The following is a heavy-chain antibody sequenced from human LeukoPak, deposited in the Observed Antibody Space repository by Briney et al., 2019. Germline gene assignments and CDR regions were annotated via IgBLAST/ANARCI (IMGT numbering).Heavy chain of an antibody. CDR2: ISAYNGNT. V-gene: IGHV1-18*01. J-gene: IGHJ6*02. CDR1: GYTFTSYG. CDR3: ASNHYQPQWGTNYYYYGMDV. D-gene: IGHD1-14*01. Sequence: ASVKVSCKASGYTFTSYGISWVRQAPGQGLEWMGWISAYNGNTNYAQKLQGRVTMTTDTSTSTAYMELRSLRSDDTAVYYCASNHYQPQWGTNYYYYGMDVWGQGTTVTVSS.